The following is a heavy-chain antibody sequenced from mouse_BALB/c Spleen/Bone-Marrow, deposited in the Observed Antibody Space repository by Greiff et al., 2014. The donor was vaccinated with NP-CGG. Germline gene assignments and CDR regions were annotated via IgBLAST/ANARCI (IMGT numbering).Heavy chain of an antibody. V-gene: IGHV1-67*01. CDR1: GYTFTDYA. CDR2: ISTYYGDA. CDR3: ARSGRYGAYYAMDY. Sequence: VKLMESGPELVRPGVSVKISCKGSGYTFTDYAMHWVKQSHAKSLEWIGVISTYYGDASYNQKFKGKATMTVDKSSSTAYMELARLTSEDSAIYYCARSGRYGAYYAMDYWGQGTSVTVSS. J-gene: IGHJ4*01. D-gene: IGHD2-14*01.